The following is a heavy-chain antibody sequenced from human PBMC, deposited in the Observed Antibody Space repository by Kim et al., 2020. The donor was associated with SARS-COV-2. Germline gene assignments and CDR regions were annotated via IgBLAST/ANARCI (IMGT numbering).Heavy chain of an antibody. D-gene: IGHD6-13*01. Sequence: GESLQISCKGSGYSFTSYWIGWVRQMPGKGLEWMGIIYPGDSDTRYSPSFQGQVTISADKSISTAYLQWSSLKASDTAMYYCASAAVYPGTGYYGMDVWGQGTTVTVSS. CDR3: ASAAVYPGTGYYGMDV. CDR1: GYSFTSYW. J-gene: IGHJ6*02. V-gene: IGHV5-51*01. CDR2: IYPGDSDT.